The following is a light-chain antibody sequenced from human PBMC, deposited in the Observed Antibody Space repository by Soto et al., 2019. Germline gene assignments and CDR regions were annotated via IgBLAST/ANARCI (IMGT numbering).Light chain of an antibody. CDR1: QSVSSSY. CDR3: QQYGSSSYT. Sequence: EIVLTQSPGTLSLSPGERATLSCRASQSVSSSYLAWYQQKPGQAPRLLLYDTSSRATGIPDRFSGSESGTDFTLTSSRLEPEDFAVYYCQQYGSSSYTFGQGTKLEIK. V-gene: IGKV3-20*01. J-gene: IGKJ2*01. CDR2: DTS.